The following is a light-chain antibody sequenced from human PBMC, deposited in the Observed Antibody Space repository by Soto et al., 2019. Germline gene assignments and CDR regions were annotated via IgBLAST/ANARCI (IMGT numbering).Light chain of an antibody. J-gene: IGKJ1*01. CDR3: QQYNNWPQT. CDR2: GAS. CDR1: QSVRSN. Sequence: EIVMTQSPATLSVSPGERVTLSCRASQSVRSNLAWYQQKPGQAPRLLIYGASTRATGLPARFSGSGSGTEFTLTISSLQSEDFAVYYCQQYNNWPQTFGQGTKVDIK. V-gene: IGKV3-15*01.